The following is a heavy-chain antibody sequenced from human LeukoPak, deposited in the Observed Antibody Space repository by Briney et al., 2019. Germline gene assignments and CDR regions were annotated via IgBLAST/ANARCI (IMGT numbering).Heavy chain of an antibody. V-gene: IGHV1-69*05. CDR1: GGTFSSYA. CDR2: IIPIFGTA. CDR3: ARANNWNDGGNFDY. Sequence: ASVKVSCKASGGTFSSYAISWVRQAPGQGLEWMGGIIPIFGTANYAQKFQGRVTIATDESTSTAYMELGSLRSEDTAVYYCARANNWNDGGNFDYWGQGTLVTVSS. D-gene: IGHD1-20*01. J-gene: IGHJ4*02.